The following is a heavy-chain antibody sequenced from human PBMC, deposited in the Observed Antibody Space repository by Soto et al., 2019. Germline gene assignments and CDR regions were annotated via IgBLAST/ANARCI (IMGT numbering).Heavy chain of an antibody. CDR2: VSYDGGNK. J-gene: IGHJ4*02. D-gene: IGHD2-15*01. V-gene: IGHV3-30*18. Sequence: GGSLRLSCAGSGFPFRNFGMHWVRQAPGKGLEWVAAVSYDGGNKDYRDSVKGRLTISRDNSKSTLYLQMNSLRAEDTAVYYCAKDTPVVLFLFDYWGQGTLVTVSS. CDR1: GFPFRNFG. CDR3: AKDTPVVLFLFDY.